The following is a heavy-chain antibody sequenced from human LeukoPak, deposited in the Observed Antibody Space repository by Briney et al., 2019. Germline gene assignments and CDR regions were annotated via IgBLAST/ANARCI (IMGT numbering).Heavy chain of an antibody. Sequence: PSETLSLTCTVSGGSINGDYWTWIRQPPGKGLEWIGYIYYGGSTNYNPSLKSRVTLSVHTSKNQFSLRLSSVTAADTAMYYCARRRLGDAFDVWGQGTMVTVSS. J-gene: IGHJ3*01. CDR2: IYYGGST. CDR1: GGSINGDY. CDR3: ARRRLGDAFDV. D-gene: IGHD3-16*01. V-gene: IGHV4-59*08.